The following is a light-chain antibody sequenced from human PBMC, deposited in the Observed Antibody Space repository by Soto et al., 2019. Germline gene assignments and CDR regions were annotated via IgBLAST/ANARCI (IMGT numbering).Light chain of an antibody. CDR3: VQHNSYPLT. V-gene: IGKV1-17*01. Sequence: DIPMTQSPSSLSASVGDRVTITCRASQGIRNDLGWYQQKPGKAPKRLIYAASCLLSGVPSRFSDSCSGTKFTITISLLQPEDFATDDGVQHNSYPLTFGGGTKVESK. CDR2: AAS. CDR1: QGIRND. J-gene: IGKJ4*01.